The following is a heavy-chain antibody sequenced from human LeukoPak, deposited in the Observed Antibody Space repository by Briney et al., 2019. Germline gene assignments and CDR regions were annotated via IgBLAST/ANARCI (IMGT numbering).Heavy chain of an antibody. Sequence: PGGSLRLSCAASGFTVSSNYMSWVRQAPGKGLEWVSVIYSGGSTYYADSVKGRFTISRDNSKNTLYLQMNSLRAEDTAVYYCAKGRNVLRYPYGMDVWGQGTTVTVSS. D-gene: IGHD3-9*01. CDR1: GFTVSSNY. CDR3: AKGRNVLRYPYGMDV. J-gene: IGHJ6*02. V-gene: IGHV3-53*01. CDR2: IYSGGST.